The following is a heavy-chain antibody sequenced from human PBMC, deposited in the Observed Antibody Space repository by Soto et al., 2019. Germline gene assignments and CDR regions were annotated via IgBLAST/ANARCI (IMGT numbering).Heavy chain of an antibody. CDR2: IGAADDP. D-gene: IGHD2-21*01. CDR1: GFTFSSYW. Sequence: GGSLRLSCAASGFTFSSYWMHWVRQAPGKGLVWVSAIGAADDPYYLGSVKGRFTISRENARNSFYLQMNNLRAGDTAVYYCARAYSGRLPRRADYYFAMDVWGQGTTVTVSS. J-gene: IGHJ6*02. V-gene: IGHV3-13*05. CDR3: ARAYSGRLPRRADYYFAMDV.